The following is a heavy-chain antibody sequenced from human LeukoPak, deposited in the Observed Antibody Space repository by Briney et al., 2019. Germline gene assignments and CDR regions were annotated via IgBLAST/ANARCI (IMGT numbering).Heavy chain of an antibody. D-gene: IGHD3-22*01. CDR1: GGSISSGSYY. J-gene: IGHJ4*02. Sequence: PSQTLSLTCTVSGGSISSGSYYWSWLRQPAGKGLEWIGRIYTSGSTNYNPSLKSRVTISVNTSKNQFSLKLSSVTAADTAVYYCARKYYYDYYFDYWGQGTLVTVSS. CDR3: ARKYYYDYYFDY. CDR2: IYTSGST. V-gene: IGHV4-61*02.